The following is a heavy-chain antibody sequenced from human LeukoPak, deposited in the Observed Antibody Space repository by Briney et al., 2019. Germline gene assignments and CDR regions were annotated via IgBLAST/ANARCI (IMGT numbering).Heavy chain of an antibody. CDR3: ARKMATNGDY. D-gene: IGHD5-24*01. V-gene: IGHV3-48*03. CDR1: GFTFSSYE. J-gene: IGHJ4*02. CDR2: ISSSGSTI. Sequence: GGSLRLSCAASGFTFSSYEMNWVRQAPGKGLEWVSYISSSGSTIYYADSVKGRFTISRDNAKNSLYLQMNSLRAEDTAVYYCARKMATNGDYWGQGTLVTVSS.